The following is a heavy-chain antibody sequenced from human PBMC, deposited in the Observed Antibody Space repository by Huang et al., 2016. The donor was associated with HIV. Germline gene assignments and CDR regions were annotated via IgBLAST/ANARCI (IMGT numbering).Heavy chain of an antibody. D-gene: IGHD4-17*01. CDR1: GYTFTTYG. Sequence: QVQLVQSGAEVKKPGASVKVSCKASGYTFTTYGISWVRQAPGQGLEWMGWISGYNGNTKYAQKLQGRVTMTTDTSTSTADMELRSLRSDETAVYYCARANDYGDYVGYFDYWGQGTLVTVSS. CDR3: ARANDYGDYVGYFDY. V-gene: IGHV1-18*04. J-gene: IGHJ4*02. CDR2: ISGYNGNT.